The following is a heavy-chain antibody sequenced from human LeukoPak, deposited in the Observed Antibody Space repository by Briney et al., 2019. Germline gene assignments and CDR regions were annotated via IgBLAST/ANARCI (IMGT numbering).Heavy chain of an antibody. CDR3: ARGRTIFGVGPDY. J-gene: IGHJ4*02. V-gene: IGHV4-59*01. CDR1: SGSINNYY. Sequence: PSETLSLTCTVSSGSINNYYWSWVRQPPGKGLQWIGYIRYSGSTSYNPALKSRLTMSVDTSNNQFSLKLSSVTAADTAFYYCARGRTIFGVGPDYWGQGTLVTVSS. D-gene: IGHD3-3*01. CDR2: IRYSGST.